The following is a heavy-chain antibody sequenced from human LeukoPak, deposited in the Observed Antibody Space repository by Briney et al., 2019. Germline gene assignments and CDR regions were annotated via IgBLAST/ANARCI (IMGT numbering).Heavy chain of an antibody. Sequence: ASVKVSCKASGYTFTGYYMHWVRQAPGQGLEWMGWINPNSGGTNYAQKLQGRVTMTRDTSISTAYMELSRLRSDDTAVYYCATTPYGSGSYRVYWGQGTLVTVSS. CDR3: ATTPYGSGSYRVY. V-gene: IGHV1-2*02. D-gene: IGHD3-10*01. CDR2: INPNSGGT. CDR1: GYTFTGYY. J-gene: IGHJ4*02.